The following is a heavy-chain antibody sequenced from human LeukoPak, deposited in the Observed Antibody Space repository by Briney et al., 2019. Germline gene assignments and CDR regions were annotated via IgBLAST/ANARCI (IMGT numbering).Heavy chain of an antibody. J-gene: IGHJ6*02. CDR2: IYYSGST. D-gene: IGHD1-14*01. Sequence: SETLSLTCTVSGGSISGYYWSWIRQPPGKGLEWIGYIYYSGSTNYNPSLKSRVTISVDTSKNQFSLKLSSVTAADTAVYYCARTGPYYYYGMDVWGQGTTVTVSS. V-gene: IGHV4-59*01. CDR3: ARTGPYYYYGMDV. CDR1: GGSISGYY.